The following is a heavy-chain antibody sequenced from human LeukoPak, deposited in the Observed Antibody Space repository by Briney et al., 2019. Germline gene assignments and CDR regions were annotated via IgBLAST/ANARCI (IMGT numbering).Heavy chain of an antibody. V-gene: IGHV3-30-3*01. CDR2: ISYDRSNK. J-gene: IGHJ4*02. D-gene: IGHD3-10*01. CDR3: ARDLEPQELLWFGGFDY. CDR1: GFTFSSYA. Sequence: GRSLRLSCAASGFTFSSYAMHWVRQAPGKGLEWVAVISYDRSNKYYADPVKGRFTISRDNSKNTLYLQMNSLRAEDTAVYYCARDLEPQELLWFGGFDYWGQGTLVTVSS.